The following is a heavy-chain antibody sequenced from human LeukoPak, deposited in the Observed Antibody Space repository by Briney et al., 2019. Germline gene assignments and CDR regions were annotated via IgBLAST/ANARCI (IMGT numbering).Heavy chain of an antibody. V-gene: IGHV3-23*01. J-gene: IGHJ4*02. D-gene: IGHD2-21*02. Sequence: GGSLRLSCVASGFTLSRYWMHWVRQDPGKGLEWVSAISGSAGSTYHADSVKGRFTISRDNSKNTLYLQMNSLRVEDTAVYYCTKTTSPNTYCGGDCYPDYWGQGTLVTVSS. CDR3: TKTTSPNTYCGGDCYPDY. CDR2: ISGSAGST. CDR1: GFTLSRYW.